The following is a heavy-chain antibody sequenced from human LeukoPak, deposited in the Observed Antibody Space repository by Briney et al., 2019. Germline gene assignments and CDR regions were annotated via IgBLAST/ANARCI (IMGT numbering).Heavy chain of an antibody. J-gene: IGHJ4*02. D-gene: IGHD1-26*01. Sequence: PGGPLRLSCAASGFTVSSNYMSWVRQAPGKGLEWVSVIYSGGSTYYADSVKGRFTISRDNSKNTLYLQMNSLRAEDTAVYYCAREGDGSYYYFDYWGQGTLVTVSS. CDR2: IYSGGST. V-gene: IGHV3-53*01. CDR3: AREGDGSYYYFDY. CDR1: GFTVSSNY.